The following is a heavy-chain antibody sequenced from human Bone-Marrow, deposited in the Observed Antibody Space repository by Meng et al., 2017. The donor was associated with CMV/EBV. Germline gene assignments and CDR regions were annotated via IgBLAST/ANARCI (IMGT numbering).Heavy chain of an antibody. CDR2: IIPVPGIT. Sequence: SVKVSCKASGDSLGSHTFAWVRQAPGQGLEWMGGIIPVPGITAYAQRFQGRVTITADTSTNDVYMVLSGLRSDDTAVYYCARGMTAIVSNDAFPVWGQGTIVTVS. CDR3: ARGMTAIVSNDAFPV. J-gene: IGHJ3*01. CDR1: GDSLGSHT. V-gene: IGHV1-69*10. D-gene: IGHD5/OR15-5a*01.